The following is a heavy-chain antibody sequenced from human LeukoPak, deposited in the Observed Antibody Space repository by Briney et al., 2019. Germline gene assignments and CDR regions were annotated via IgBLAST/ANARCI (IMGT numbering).Heavy chain of an antibody. J-gene: IGHJ3*02. CDR3: AICAVDIVATEKIDAFDI. CDR2: INHSGST. V-gene: IGHV4-34*01. Sequence: PSETLSLTCAVYGGSFSGYYWSWIRQPPGKGLEWIGEINHSGSTNYNPSLKSRVTISVDTSKNQFSLKLSSVTAADTAVYYCAICAVDIVATEKIDAFDIWGQGTMVTVSS. CDR1: GGSFSGYY. D-gene: IGHD5-12*01.